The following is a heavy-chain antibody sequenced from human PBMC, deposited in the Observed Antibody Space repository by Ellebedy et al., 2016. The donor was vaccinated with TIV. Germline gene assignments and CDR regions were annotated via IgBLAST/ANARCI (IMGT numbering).Heavy chain of an antibody. Sequence: SETLSLTCAVSGGSLSDNYWTWIRQPPGKGLEWIGYLYYTGSTNYNPSLKTPVTISVNTPRNQFSLKLSSVTAADTAGYYCVSSVSMDAFDLWGQGTMVTVSS. J-gene: IGHJ3*01. CDR3: VSSVSMDAFDL. CDR2: LYYTGST. CDR1: GGSLSDNY. V-gene: IGHV4-59*01. D-gene: IGHD5/OR15-5a*01.